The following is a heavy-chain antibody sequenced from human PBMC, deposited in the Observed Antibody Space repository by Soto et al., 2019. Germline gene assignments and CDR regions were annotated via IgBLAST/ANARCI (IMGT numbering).Heavy chain of an antibody. Sequence: QVQLQQWGAGLLKPSETLSLTCAVYGGSFSGYYWTWIRQPPGTGLEWMGEINHSGRTNYNPSLKSRVTISVDTSKNQFSRKLTSVTAADTAVYYCARDKITGRFDYWGQGTLVTVSS. CDR1: GGSFSGYY. V-gene: IGHV4-34*01. CDR2: INHSGRT. D-gene: IGHD2-8*02. CDR3: ARDKITGRFDY. J-gene: IGHJ4*02.